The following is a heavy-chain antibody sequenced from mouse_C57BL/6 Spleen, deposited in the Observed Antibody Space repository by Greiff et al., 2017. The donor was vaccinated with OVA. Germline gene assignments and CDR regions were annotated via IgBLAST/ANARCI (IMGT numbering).Heavy chain of an antibody. CDR3: ARGGNYYGSSSWYFDV. CDR2: IDPSDSYT. Sequence: VQLQQPGAELVKPGASVKLSCKASGYTFTSYWMQWVKQRPGQGLEWIGEIDPSDSYTNYNQKFKGKATLTVDTSSSTAYMQLSSLTSEDSAVYYCARGGNYYGSSSWYFDVWGTGTTVTVSS. CDR1: GYTFTSYW. V-gene: IGHV1-50*01. D-gene: IGHD1-1*01. J-gene: IGHJ1*03.